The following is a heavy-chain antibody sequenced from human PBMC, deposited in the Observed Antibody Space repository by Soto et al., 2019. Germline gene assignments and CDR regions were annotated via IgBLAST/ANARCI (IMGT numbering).Heavy chain of an antibody. Sequence: ASGKVSCEASGGTFSSYPISWGRQAPGQGLECMGGIIPIFGTANYAQKFQGRVTITADESTSTAYMELSSLRSEDTAVYYCARDRNYDFWSGYFVYYYGMDVWGQGTTVTVSS. D-gene: IGHD3-3*01. CDR2: IIPIFGTA. CDR3: ARDRNYDFWSGYFVYYYGMDV. J-gene: IGHJ6*02. V-gene: IGHV1-69*01. CDR1: GGTFSSYP.